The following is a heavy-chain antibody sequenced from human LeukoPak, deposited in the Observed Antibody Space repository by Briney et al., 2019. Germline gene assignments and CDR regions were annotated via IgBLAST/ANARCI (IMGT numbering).Heavy chain of an antibody. V-gene: IGHV1-69*06. CDR2: IIPIFGTA. CDR1: GGTFSSYA. CDR3: ARETGGSGSYYEGFDY. D-gene: IGHD3-10*01. Sequence: GASVKVSCKASGGTFSSYAISWVRQAPGQGLEWMGGIIPIFGTANYAQKFQGRVTITADKSTSTAYKELSSLRSEDTAVYYCARETGGSGSYYEGFDYWGQGTLVTVSS. J-gene: IGHJ4*02.